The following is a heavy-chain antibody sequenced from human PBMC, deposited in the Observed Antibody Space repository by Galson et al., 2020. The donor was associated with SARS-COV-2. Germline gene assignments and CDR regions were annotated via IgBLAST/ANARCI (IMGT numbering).Heavy chain of an antibody. J-gene: IGHJ4*02. D-gene: IGHD3-9*01. Sequence: SETLSLTCTVSGGSISSYYWSWIRQPPGKGLEWIGYIYYSGSTNYNPSLKSRVTISVDTSKNQFSLKLSSVTAADTAVYYCARGSGYDILTGYYLDYWGQGTLVTVSS. CDR2: IYYSGST. V-gene: IGHV4-59*01. CDR3: ARGSGYDILTGYYLDY. CDR1: GGSISSYY.